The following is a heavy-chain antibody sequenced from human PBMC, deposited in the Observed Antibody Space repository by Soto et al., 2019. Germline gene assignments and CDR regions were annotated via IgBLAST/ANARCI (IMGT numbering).Heavy chain of an antibody. CDR1: GFTFDDYA. Sequence: GGSLRLSCAASGFTFDDYAMHWVRQAPGKGLEWVSVISWNSGSIGYADSVKGRFTISRDNAKNSLYLQMNSLRAEDTALYYCAPSGGEGGSYYYFDYWGQGTLVTVSS. CDR3: APSGGEGGSYYYFDY. D-gene: IGHD1-26*01. CDR2: ISWNSGSI. V-gene: IGHV3-9*01. J-gene: IGHJ4*02.